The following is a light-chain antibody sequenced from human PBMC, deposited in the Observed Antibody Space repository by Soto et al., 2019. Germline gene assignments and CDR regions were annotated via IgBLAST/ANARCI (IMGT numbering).Light chain of an antibody. CDR2: GAS. J-gene: IGKJ1*01. V-gene: IGKV3-15*01. CDR3: QQYNNWPQT. Sequence: ELVMTQSPATLSVSPGERATLSCRASQSVRSSIAWYQHKPGQAPRLLIYGASTRATGNPARISGSGSGTEFTLTIGSLQSEDFAVYYCQQYNNWPQTFGQGTKVDIK. CDR1: QSVRSS.